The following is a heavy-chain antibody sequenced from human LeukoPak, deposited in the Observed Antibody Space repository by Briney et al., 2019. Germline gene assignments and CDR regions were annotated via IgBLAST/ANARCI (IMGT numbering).Heavy chain of an antibody. V-gene: IGHV1-2*02. J-gene: IGHJ6*03. CDR3: ARELKAVHYYYMDV. CDR1: GYTFTGYY. CDR2: INPNSGGT. Sequence: ASVKVSCKASGYTFTGYYMHWVRQAPGQGLEWMGWINPNSGGTNYAQKFQGRVTMTRDTSISTAYMELSRLRSDDTAVYYCARELKAVHYYYMDVWGKGTTVTVSS.